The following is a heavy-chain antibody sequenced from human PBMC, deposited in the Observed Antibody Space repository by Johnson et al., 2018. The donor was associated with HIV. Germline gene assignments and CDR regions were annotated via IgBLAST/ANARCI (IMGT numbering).Heavy chain of an antibody. CDR1: GFTFSSYW. CDR3: AREGAWEVRPGAFDI. Sequence: QVQLVESGGGLVQPGGSLRLSCAASGFTFSSYWMSWVRQAPGKGLEWVAFIRFDGSNKYYVDSVKGRFTISRDNSKNTLYLQMNSLRAEDTAVYYCAREGAWEVRPGAFDIWGQGTLVTVSS. J-gene: IGHJ3*02. V-gene: IGHV3-30*02. CDR2: IRFDGSNK. D-gene: IGHD1-26*01.